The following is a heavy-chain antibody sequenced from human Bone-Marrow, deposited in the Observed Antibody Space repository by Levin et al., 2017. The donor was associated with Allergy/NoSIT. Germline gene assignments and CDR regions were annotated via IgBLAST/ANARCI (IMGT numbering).Heavy chain of an antibody. D-gene: IGHD5-12*01. J-gene: IGHJ4*02. V-gene: IGHV3-23*01. CDR1: GFAFSSYA. CDR3: VRRSDYDNFFEY. Sequence: LPSETLSLTCAGSGFAFSSYAMSWVRQAPGKGLEWVSAISGSGFDTYYADSVQGRFTISRDNSKNTLYLQMNSLRAEDTAMYYCVRRSDYDNFFEYWGRGTLVTVSS. CDR2: ISGSGFDT.